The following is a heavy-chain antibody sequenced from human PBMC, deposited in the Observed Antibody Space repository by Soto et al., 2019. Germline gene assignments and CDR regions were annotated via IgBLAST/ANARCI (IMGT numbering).Heavy chain of an antibody. CDR3: VRLIGNSWLDS. D-gene: IGHD3-16*01. CDR1: GDSVSSNHAT. CDR2: TYNRSKWYY. V-gene: IGHV6-1*01. Sequence: VQLQQSGPGLVKPSQTLSLTCAISGDSVSSNHATWDWIRQSPSRGLEWLGRTYNRSKWYYHSALSVKSRIPINPDTSNNQLSLQLNSVPPDDTAVYYCVRLIGNSWLDSWGQGTLVTVSS. J-gene: IGHJ5*01.